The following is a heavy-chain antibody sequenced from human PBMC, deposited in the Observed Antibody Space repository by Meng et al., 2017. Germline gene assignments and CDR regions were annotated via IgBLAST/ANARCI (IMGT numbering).Heavy chain of an antibody. CDR2: ISGGAGST. J-gene: IGHJ4*02. CDR3: ARVLVVVITTYYFDY. CDR1: GFTFSNYA. V-gene: IGHV3-23*01. D-gene: IGHD3-22*01. Sequence: GGSLRLSCAASGFTFSNYAMSWVRQAPGKGLEWVSGISGGAGSTYYADSVKGRFTISRDNSKNTLYLQMNSLRAEDTAVYYCARVLVVVITTYYFDYWGQGTLVTVSS.